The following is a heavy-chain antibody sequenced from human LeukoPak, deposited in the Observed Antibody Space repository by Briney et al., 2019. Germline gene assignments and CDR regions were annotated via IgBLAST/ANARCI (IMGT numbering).Heavy chain of an antibody. J-gene: IGHJ4*02. V-gene: IGHV3-21*01. D-gene: IGHD5-12*01. CDR3: ARVIGSSGYDYDY. CDR2: ISSSSSYI. CDR1: GFTFSSYS. Sequence: GGSLRLSCAASGFTFSSYSMNWVRQAPGKGLEWVSYISSSSSYIYYADSVKGRFTISRDNANNSLYLQMNSLRAEDTAVYYCARVIGSSGYDYDYWGQGTLVTVSS.